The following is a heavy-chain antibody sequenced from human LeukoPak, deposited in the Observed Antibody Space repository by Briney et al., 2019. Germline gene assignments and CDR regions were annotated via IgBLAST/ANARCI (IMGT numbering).Heavy chain of an antibody. J-gene: IGHJ4*02. CDR1: GGSISSTTYY. D-gene: IGHD1-1*01. CDR2: INHSGST. Sequence: SETLSLTCTVSGGSISSTTYYWSWIRQPPGKGLEWIGEINHSGSTNYNPSLKSRVTISVDTSKNQFSLKLSSVTAADTAVYYCARNEGWSARDWGQGTLVTVSS. CDR3: ARNEGWSARD. V-gene: IGHV4-39*07.